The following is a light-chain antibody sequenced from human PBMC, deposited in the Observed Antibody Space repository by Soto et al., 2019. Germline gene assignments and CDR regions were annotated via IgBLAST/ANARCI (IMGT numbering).Light chain of an antibody. Sequence: DIQMTQSPSSLSASVGDRVTITCRASQSISSDVNWYQQKLGKAPKLLIYAASSLQSGVPSRFSGRGSGTDYTLTISSLQPEDFATCYCQQSYSTPPTFGHGTKVEMK. CDR3: QQSYSTPPT. CDR1: QSISSD. J-gene: IGKJ1*01. CDR2: AAS. V-gene: IGKV1-39*01.